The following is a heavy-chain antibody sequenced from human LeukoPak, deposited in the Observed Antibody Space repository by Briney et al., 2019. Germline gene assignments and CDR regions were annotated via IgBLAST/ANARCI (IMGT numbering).Heavy chain of an antibody. D-gene: IGHD6-13*01. Sequence: GGSLTLSCAASGFTFSSYSMNWVRQAPGKGLEWVSSISSSSSYIYYADSVKGRFTISRDNAKNSLYLQMNSLRAEDTAVYYCARDGTAAGINGMDVWGQGTTVTVSS. CDR3: ARDGTAAGINGMDV. V-gene: IGHV3-21*01. CDR1: GFTFSSYS. CDR2: ISSSSSYI. J-gene: IGHJ6*02.